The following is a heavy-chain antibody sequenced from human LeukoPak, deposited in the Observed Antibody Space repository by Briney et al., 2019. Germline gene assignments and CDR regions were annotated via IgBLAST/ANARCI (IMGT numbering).Heavy chain of an antibody. J-gene: IGHJ6*03. CDR1: GGSFSGYY. CDR3: ARGRDCSSTSCDYYYYYYMDV. D-gene: IGHD2-2*01. Sequence: PSETLSLTCAVYGGSFSGYYWSWNRQPPAQGLEWIGEINHSGSANYNPSLTSRVTISVDTSKNQFSLKLSSVTAADTAVYYCARGRDCSSTSCDYYYYYYMDVWGKGTTVTVSS. CDR2: INHSGSA. V-gene: IGHV4-34*01.